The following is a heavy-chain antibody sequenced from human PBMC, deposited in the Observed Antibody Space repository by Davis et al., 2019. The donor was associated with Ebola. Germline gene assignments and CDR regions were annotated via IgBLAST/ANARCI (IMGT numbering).Heavy chain of an antibody. V-gene: IGHV4-59*01. CDR2: IYYSGST. Sequence: PSETLSLTCTVSGGSISSYYWSWIRQPPGKGLEWIGYIYYSGSTNYNPSLKSRVTISVDTSKNQFSLKLSSVTAADTAVYYCARGVLLSPYYFDYWGQGTLVTVSS. CDR3: ARGVLLSPYYFDY. CDR1: GGSISSYY. J-gene: IGHJ4*02. D-gene: IGHD3-10*01.